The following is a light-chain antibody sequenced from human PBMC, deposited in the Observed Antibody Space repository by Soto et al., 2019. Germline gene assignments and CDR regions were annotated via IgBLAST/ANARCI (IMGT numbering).Light chain of an antibody. CDR1: QSLLHTDGYFS. Sequence: DIVMTQSPLSLPVTPGEPVSISCRSSQSLLHTDGYFSLDWYLQKPGQSPQVLIYLGSNLASGVPDRFSGSGSGTDFTLTISRVEAEDVGLYYCMQARQTPRTFGQGTRVEIK. V-gene: IGKV2-28*01. CDR2: LGS. J-gene: IGKJ1*01. CDR3: MQARQTPRT.